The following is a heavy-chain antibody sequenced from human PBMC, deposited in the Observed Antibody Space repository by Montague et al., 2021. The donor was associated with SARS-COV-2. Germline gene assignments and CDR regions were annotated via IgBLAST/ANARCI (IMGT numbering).Heavy chain of an antibody. CDR3: VRGPTGWDPFDI. CDR1: GFTFTSYA. V-gene: IGHV3-33*01. J-gene: IGHJ3*02. Sequence: PLRLSCAASGFTFTSYAMNWVRQAPGKGLEWVAATWSDGSSKYYADSVKGRFTISRDNSKNTLYLQMNSLRAEDTAVYYCVRGPTGWDPFDIWGQGTMVTVPS. CDR2: TWSDGSSK. D-gene: IGHD4-11*01.